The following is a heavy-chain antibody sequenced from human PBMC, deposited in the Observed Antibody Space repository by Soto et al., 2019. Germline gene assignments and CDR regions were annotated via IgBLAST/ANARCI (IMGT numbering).Heavy chain of an antibody. Sequence: EVQLVESGGGLVQPGGSLRLACLASGFPLSDSAIHWVRKASGKGLEWVARIRSQTNNYATTYAAPVRGRFTLSRDDSNNTAYLQMNNLESGDAAVYYCTRHAVGQVEHSFYYSFLDVWGKGATVSVLS. CDR2: IRSQTNNYAT. J-gene: IGHJ6*04. CDR3: TRHAVGQVEHSFYYSFLDV. CDR1: GFPLSDSA. D-gene: IGHD2-21*01. V-gene: IGHV3-73*01.